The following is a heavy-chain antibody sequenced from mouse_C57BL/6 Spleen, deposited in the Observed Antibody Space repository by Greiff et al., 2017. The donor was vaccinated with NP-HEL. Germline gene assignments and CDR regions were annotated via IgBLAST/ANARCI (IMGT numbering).Heavy chain of an antibody. CDR1: GFTFSSYA. J-gene: IGHJ2*01. V-gene: IGHV5-4*03. CDR3: ARATTVVAHYFDY. Sequence: EVKVVESGGGLVKPGGSLKLSCAASGFTFSSYAMSWVRQTPEKRLEWVATISDGGSYTYYPDNVKGRFTISRDNAKNNLYLQMSHLKSEDTAMYYCARATTVVAHYFDYWGQGTTLTVSS. CDR2: ISDGGSYT. D-gene: IGHD1-1*01.